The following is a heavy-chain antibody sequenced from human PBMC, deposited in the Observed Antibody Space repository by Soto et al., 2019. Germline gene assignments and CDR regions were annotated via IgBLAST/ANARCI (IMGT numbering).Heavy chain of an antibody. CDR3: ARTRSAWSDFHYYSLDV. D-gene: IGHD1-26*01. V-gene: IGHV4-4*07. J-gene: IGHJ6*02. Sequence: SETLSLTCTVSRGSISGYSWSWIRQSAGKGLEWIGPVYSSGGTNYNPLFESRVSMSVDTSKNQFSLKLRSVTAADTAVYYCARTRSAWSDFHYYSLDVWGQGTTVTVSS. CDR2: VYSSGGT. CDR1: RGSISGYS.